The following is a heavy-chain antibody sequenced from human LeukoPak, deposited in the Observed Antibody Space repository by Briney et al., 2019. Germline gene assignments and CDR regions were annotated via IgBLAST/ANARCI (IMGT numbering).Heavy chain of an antibody. V-gene: IGHV4-34*01. CDR3: ARVRNYGSGSCYPYYFDY. CDR1: GGSFSGYY. D-gene: IGHD3-10*01. CDR2: INHSGST. Sequence: PSETLSLTCAVYGGSFSGYYWSWIRQPPGKGLEWIGEINHSGSTNYNPSLKSRATISVDTSKNQFSLKLSSVTAADTAVYYCARVRNYGSGSCYPYYFDYWGQGTLVTVSS. J-gene: IGHJ4*02.